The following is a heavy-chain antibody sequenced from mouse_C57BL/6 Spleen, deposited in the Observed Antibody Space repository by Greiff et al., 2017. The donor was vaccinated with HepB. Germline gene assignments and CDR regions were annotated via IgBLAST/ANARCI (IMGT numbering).Heavy chain of an antibody. CDR2: IYPGDGDT. Sequence: VQLQESGPELVKPGASVKISCKASGYAFSSSWMNWVKQRPGKGLEWIGRIYPGDGDTNYNGKFKGKATLTADKSSITAYMQLSSLTSEDSAVYCCAREVLRLGAWFAYWGQGTLVTVSA. J-gene: IGHJ3*01. D-gene: IGHD2-4*01. V-gene: IGHV1-82*01. CDR3: AREVLRLGAWFAY. CDR1: GYAFSSSW.